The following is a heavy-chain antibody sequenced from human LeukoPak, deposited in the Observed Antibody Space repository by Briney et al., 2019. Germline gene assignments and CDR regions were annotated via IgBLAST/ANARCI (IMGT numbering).Heavy chain of an antibody. V-gene: IGHV3-9*03. CDR2: ISWNSGSI. D-gene: IGHD2-21*02. CDR3: ANDHRAVVPAIFDY. Sequence: RGGSLRLSCAASGFTFDDYAMHWVRQAPGKGLEWVSGISWNSGSIGYADSVKARFTISRDNAKHSLYLHMNRLRAEDIALYHFANDHRAVVPAIFDYWGPGTLVTVSS. CDR1: GFTFDDYA. J-gene: IGHJ4*02.